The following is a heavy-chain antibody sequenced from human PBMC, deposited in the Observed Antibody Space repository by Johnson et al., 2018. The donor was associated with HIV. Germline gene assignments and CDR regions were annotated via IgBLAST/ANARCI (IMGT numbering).Heavy chain of an antibody. J-gene: IGHJ3*02. CDR2: ISWNSGSI. V-gene: IGHV3-9*01. Sequence: VQLVESGGGLVQPGRSLRLSCAASGFTFDDYAMHWVRQAPGKGLEWVSGISWNSGSIGYADSVKGRFTISRDNSKNTLYLQMNSLRAEDTAVYYCGHSSSWLDAFDIWGQGTMVTVSS. CDR3: GHSSSWLDAFDI. CDR1: GFTFDDYA. D-gene: IGHD6-13*01.